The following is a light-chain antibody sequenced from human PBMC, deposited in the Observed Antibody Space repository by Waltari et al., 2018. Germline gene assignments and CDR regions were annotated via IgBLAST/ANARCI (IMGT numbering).Light chain of an antibody. CDR1: QDIGTW. CDR3: QQFDTYPWT. V-gene: IGKV1-5*03. Sequence: DIQLTQSPSTLSASVGDRVTITCRASQDIGTWLAWYQLKPGKAPKLLLYKASRLQSGVPSRFSGRGSGTEFTLTISSLQPEDFATFYCQQFDTYPWTFGQGTKVDIK. CDR2: KAS. J-gene: IGKJ1*01.